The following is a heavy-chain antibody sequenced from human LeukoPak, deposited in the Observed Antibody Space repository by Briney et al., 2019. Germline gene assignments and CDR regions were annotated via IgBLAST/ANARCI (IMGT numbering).Heavy chain of an antibody. CDR3: AKWPRVTVTKTLDAFDI. Sequence: GGSLRLSCAASGFTFSGYAMSWVRQAPGKGLEWVSAISGSGGSTYYADSVKGRFTISRDNSKNTLYLQMNSLRAEDTAVYYCAKWPRVTVTKTLDAFDIWGQGTMVTVSS. CDR2: ISGSGGST. V-gene: IGHV3-23*01. CDR1: GFTFSGYA. D-gene: IGHD4-17*01. J-gene: IGHJ3*02.